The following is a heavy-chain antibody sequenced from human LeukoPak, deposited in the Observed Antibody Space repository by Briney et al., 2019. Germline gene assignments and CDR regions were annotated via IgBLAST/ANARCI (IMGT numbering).Heavy chain of an antibody. CDR3: STGLGSTDNNVEY. J-gene: IGHJ4*02. Sequence: PSETLSLTCTVSGGSISSDYWTWIRQSPGKGLEWIGYMDYTGTTKYNSALTSKISISVDTSKIQYSLRLNSVTAAGTAVYYCSTGLGSTDNNVEYWGQGTLVTVSS. CDR1: GGSISSDY. D-gene: IGHD3/OR15-3a*01. CDR2: MDYTGTT. V-gene: IGHV4-59*01.